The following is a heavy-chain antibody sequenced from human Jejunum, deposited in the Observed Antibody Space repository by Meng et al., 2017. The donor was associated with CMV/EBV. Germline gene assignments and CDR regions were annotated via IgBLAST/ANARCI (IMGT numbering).Heavy chain of an antibody. J-gene: IGHJ3*02. CDR1: GFTVSSYA. D-gene: IGHD6-13*01. CDR3: AKTQKLAQYDSFDI. V-gene: IGHV3-23*01. CDR2: ITSGIST. Sequence: SGFTVSSYAMHWVRQPPGKGLEWVSTITSGISTYYADSVKGRFTISRDNSKNTLYLEMNSLRAEDTAIYYCAKTQKLAQYDSFDIWGQGTMVTVSS.